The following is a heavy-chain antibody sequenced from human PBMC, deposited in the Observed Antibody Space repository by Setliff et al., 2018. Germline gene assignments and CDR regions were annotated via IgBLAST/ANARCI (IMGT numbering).Heavy chain of an antibody. CDR3: ARTRGLDV. CDR1: GGTFSSYG. V-gene: IGHV1-8*02. Sequence: ASVKVSCKASGGTFSSYGISWVRQAPGQGLEWMGWISAYNGNTNYAQKFQGRVTMTRNTSISTAYMELSSLRSEDTAVYYCARTRGLDVWGQGTTVTVSS. CDR2: ISAYNGNT. J-gene: IGHJ6*02.